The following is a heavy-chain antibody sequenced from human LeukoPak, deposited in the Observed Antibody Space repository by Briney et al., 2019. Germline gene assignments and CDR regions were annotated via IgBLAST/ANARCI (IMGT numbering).Heavy chain of an antibody. Sequence: GGSLRLSCAASGFTVSSNYVSWVRQAPGKGLEWVSVIYSGGSTYYADSVKGRFTISRDNSKNTLYLQMNSLRVEDTAVYYCARGRSGLIGAFDIWGQGTMVTVSS. CDR2: IYSGGST. D-gene: IGHD1-26*01. V-gene: IGHV3-53*01. J-gene: IGHJ3*02. CDR3: ARGRSGLIGAFDI. CDR1: GFTVSSNY.